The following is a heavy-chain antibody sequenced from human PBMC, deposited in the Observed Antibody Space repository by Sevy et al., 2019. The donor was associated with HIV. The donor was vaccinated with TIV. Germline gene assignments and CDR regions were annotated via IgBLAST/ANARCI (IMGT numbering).Heavy chain of an antibody. CDR3: ARPRGYSYGYGY. CDR1: GGPFSGYY. CDR2: MNHSGST. D-gene: IGHD5-18*01. Sequence: SETLSLTCAVYGGPFSGYYWSWIRQPPGKGLEWIGEMNHSGSTNYNPSLKSRVTISVDTSKNQFSLKLSSVTAADTAVYYCARPRGYSYGYGYWGQGTLVTVSS. V-gene: IGHV4-34*01. J-gene: IGHJ4*02.